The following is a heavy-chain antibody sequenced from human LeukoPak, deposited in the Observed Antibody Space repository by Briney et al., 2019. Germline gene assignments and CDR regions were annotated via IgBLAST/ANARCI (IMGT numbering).Heavy chain of an antibody. CDR2: ISGSGGST. CDR3: AKAPYSGSYYWFDP. D-gene: IGHD1-26*01. J-gene: IGHJ5*02. V-gene: IGHV3-23*01. Sequence: PGGSLRLSCAASGFTFSSYAMSWVRQAPGKGLEWVSAISGSGGSTYYAGSVKGRFTISRDNSKNTLYLQMNSLRAEDTAVYYCAKAPYSGSYYWFDPWGQGTLVTVSS. CDR1: GFTFSSYA.